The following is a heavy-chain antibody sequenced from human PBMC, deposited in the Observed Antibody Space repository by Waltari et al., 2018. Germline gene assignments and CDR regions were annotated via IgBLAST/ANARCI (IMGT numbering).Heavy chain of an antibody. V-gene: IGHV3-7*01. CDR2: IKQDGSGK. D-gene: IGHD3-3*01. J-gene: IGHJ5*02. Sequence: EVQLVESGGGLVQPGGSLRLSCAASGFTFSSYWMSWVRQAPGKGLEWVANIKQDGSGKCYVDSVKGRFTISRDNDKNSLYLQMNSLRAEDTAVDYCARDSVLRFLEWGQGNWFDPWGQGTLVTVSS. CDR1: GFTFSSYW. CDR3: ARDSVLRFLEWGQGNWFDP.